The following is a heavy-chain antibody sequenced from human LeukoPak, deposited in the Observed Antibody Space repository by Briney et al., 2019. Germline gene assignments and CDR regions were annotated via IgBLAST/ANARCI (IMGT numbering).Heavy chain of an antibody. V-gene: IGHV3-30*02. CDR1: GFTFSSYG. CDR3: AKDMTPFFYGSGRDYFDY. Sequence: GGSLRLSCAASGFTFSSYGMHWVRQAPGKGLEWVAFIRYDGSNKYYADSVKGRFTISRDNSKNTLYLQMNSLRAEDTAVNYCAKDMTPFFYGSGRDYFDYWGQGTLVTVSS. D-gene: IGHD3-10*01. J-gene: IGHJ4*02. CDR2: IRYDGSNK.